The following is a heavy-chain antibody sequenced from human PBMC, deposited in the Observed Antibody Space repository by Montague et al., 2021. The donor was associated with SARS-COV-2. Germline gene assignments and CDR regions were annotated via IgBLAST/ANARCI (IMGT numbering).Heavy chain of an antibody. CDR2: ISSSSSYI. Sequence: SLRLSCAASGFTFSSYSMNWVCQAPGKGLEWVSSISSSSSYIYYTDSVKGRFTISRDNAKNSLYLQMNNLRAEDTAVYYCARDHFPDILTGYYLYWGQGTLVTVSS. J-gene: IGHJ4*02. CDR3: ARDHFPDILTGYYLY. V-gene: IGHV3-21*01. D-gene: IGHD3-9*01. CDR1: GFTFSSYS.